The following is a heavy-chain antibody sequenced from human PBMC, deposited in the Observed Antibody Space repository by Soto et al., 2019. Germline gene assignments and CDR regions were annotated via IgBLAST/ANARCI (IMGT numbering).Heavy chain of an antibody. V-gene: IGHV3-30-3*01. CDR1: GFTFSSYA. CDR3: ARDRGAAAGHRAYYYYGMDV. CDR2: ISYDGSNK. D-gene: IGHD6-13*01. J-gene: IGHJ6*02. Sequence: GGSLRLSCAASGFTFSSYAMHWVRQAPGKGLEWVAVISYDGSNKYYADSVKGRFTISRDNSKNTLYLQMNSLRAEDTAVYYCARDRGAAAGHRAYYYYGMDVWGQGTKVTFSS.